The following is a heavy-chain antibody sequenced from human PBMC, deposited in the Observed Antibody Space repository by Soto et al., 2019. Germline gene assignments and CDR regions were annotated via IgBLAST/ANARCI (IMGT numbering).Heavy chain of an antibody. J-gene: IGHJ4*02. CDR3: ARKSGS. CDR1: GGSFSGYY. V-gene: IGHV4-34*01. D-gene: IGHD5-12*01. Sequence: SETLSLTCAVYGGSFSGYYWSWIRQPPGKGLEWIGEINHSGSTNYNPSLKSRVTISVDTSKNQFSLELSSVTAADTAVYYCARKSGSWGQGTLVTVSS. CDR2: INHSGST.